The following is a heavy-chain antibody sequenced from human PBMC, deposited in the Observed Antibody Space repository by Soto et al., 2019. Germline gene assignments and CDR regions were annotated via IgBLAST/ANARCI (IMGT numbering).Heavy chain of an antibody. Sequence: PWGSLRLPCAASGFTFSSYGMHCVRQAPGKGLEWVAVIWYDGSNKYYADSVKGRFTISRDNSKNTLYLQMNSLRAEDTAVYYCARERDFGEYYYAMDVWGQGTTVTVSS. CDR3: ARERDFGEYYYAMDV. CDR2: IWYDGSNK. CDR1: GFTFSSYG. V-gene: IGHV3-33*01. D-gene: IGHD3-16*01. J-gene: IGHJ6*02.